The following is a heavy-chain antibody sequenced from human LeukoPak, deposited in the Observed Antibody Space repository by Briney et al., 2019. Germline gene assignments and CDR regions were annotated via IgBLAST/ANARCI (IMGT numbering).Heavy chain of an antibody. CDR2: ISVYNGNT. D-gene: IGHD3-10*01. CDR3: ARGATVRGGSMLHNWFDP. CDR1: GYSFSTYG. Sequence: VASVKVSYKASGYSFSTYGISWARQAPGQGLEWMGWISVYNGNTKYAQKFQGRVTMTTEKSTSTGYMELRSLRSDDTAVYYCARGATVRGGSMLHNWFDPWGQGTLVTVSS. J-gene: IGHJ5*02. V-gene: IGHV1-18*01.